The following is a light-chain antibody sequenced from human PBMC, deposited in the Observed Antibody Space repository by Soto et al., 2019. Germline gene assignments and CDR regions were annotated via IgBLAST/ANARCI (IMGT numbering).Light chain of an antibody. V-gene: IGKV1-33*01. CDR3: QRYDNFPIT. Sequence: DIQMTQSPSSLSASVGDRVTITCQASQGISNYVTWYQQKPGKAPKLLIYEASNLETGVPSRFSGSASGTDFTFTISSLQPEDIAIYYCQRYDNFPITFGQGTRL. CDR1: QGISNY. CDR2: EAS. J-gene: IGKJ5*01.